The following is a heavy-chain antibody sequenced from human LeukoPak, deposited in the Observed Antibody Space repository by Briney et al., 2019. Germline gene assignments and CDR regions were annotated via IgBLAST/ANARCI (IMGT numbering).Heavy chain of an antibody. J-gene: IGHJ4*02. D-gene: IGHD2/OR15-2a*01. CDR2: IWFDGGKI. CDR1: GFPFSSYA. CDR3: ARDFTNIRGGGYFDN. V-gene: IGHV3-33*01. Sequence: GRSLRLSCAASGFPFSSYAMHWLRQAPGKGLEWVAVIWFDGGKIYYADFVKGRFTISRDNSKNTVYLQMNSLRVEDTAVYHCARDFTNIRGGGYFDNWGQGTLVTVSS.